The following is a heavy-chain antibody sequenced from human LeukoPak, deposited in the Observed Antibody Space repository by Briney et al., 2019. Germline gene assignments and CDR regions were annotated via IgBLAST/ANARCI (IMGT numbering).Heavy chain of an antibody. CDR2: ISGSGSTT. D-gene: IGHD3-16*02. Sequence: TGGSLRLSCAASGFIFDDFGMSWVRQAPGKGLEWVSDISGSGSTTYYADSVKGRFTISRDNSKNTLYLQMNSLRAEDTAVYYCARDLGVIVHPSDYWGQGTLVTVSS. V-gene: IGHV3-23*01. CDR3: ARDLGVIVHPSDY. CDR1: GFIFDDFG. J-gene: IGHJ4*02.